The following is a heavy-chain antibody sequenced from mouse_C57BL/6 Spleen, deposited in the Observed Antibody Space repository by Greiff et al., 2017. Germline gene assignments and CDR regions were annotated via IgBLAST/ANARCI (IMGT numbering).Heavy chain of an antibody. CDR3: ARDSDRFDY. CDR2: IDPEDGET. V-gene: IGHV14-2*01. CDR1: GFNIKDYY. Sequence: VQLQQSGAELVKPGASVKLSCTASGFNIKDYYMHWVKQRTEQGLEWIGRIDPEDGETKYAQKFQGKATITADTSSNTAYLQLISLTSEDTAVYYCARDSDRFDYWGQGTTLTVSS. J-gene: IGHJ2*01.